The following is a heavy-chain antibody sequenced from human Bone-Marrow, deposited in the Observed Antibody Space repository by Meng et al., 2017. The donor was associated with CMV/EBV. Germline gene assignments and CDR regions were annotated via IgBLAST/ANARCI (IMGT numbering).Heavy chain of an antibody. CDR2: MNPNSGNT. D-gene: IGHD2-2*01. CDR3: ARVKTGYCSSTSCYPPLYGMDV. V-gene: IGHV1-8*02. J-gene: IGHJ6*02. CDR1: GYTFTSYD. Sequence: ASVKVSCKACGYTFTSYDNNWVRQATGQGLEWMGWMNPNSGNTGYAQKFQGRVTMTRNTSISIAYMELSTLRSEDRAVYYCARVKTGYCSSTSCYPPLYGMDVWGQGTTVTVSS.